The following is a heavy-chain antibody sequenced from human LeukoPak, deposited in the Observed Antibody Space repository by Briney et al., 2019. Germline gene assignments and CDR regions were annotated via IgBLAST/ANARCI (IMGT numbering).Heavy chain of an antibody. CDR3: ARGPYSSSWYVDY. Sequence: SETLSLTCTVSGGSISSSSYYWGWIRQPPGKGLEWIGSIYYSGSTYYNPPLKSRVTISVDTSKNQFSLKLSSVTAADTAVYYCARGPYSSSWYVDYWGQGTLVTVSS. V-gene: IGHV4-39*07. J-gene: IGHJ4*02. CDR2: IYYSGST. CDR1: GGSISSSSYY. D-gene: IGHD6-13*01.